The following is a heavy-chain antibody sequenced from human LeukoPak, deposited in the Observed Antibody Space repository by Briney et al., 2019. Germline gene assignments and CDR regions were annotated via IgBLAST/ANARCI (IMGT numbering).Heavy chain of an antibody. V-gene: IGHV4-4*07. CDR1: GGSISSYY. CDR2: IYRSGST. D-gene: IGHD4-17*01. Sequence: SETLSLTCSVSGGSISSYYWNWIRQPAGTGLEWIGRIYRSGSTNYSPSLKSRISMSIDMSKSQFSLKLSSVTAADTAVYYCARSNDNGDYYFDSWGQGTLVTVSS. CDR3: ARSNDNGDYYFDS. J-gene: IGHJ4*02.